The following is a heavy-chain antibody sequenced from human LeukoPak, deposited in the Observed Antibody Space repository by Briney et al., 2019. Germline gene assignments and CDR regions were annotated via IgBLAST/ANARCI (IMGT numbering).Heavy chain of an antibody. CDR1: GFTFSSYS. CDR2: ISSSSSTI. CDR3: ARQYYYGSGSGNYYYYGMDV. D-gene: IGHD3-10*01. Sequence: GGSLRLSCAASGFTFSSYSMNWVRQAPGKGLEWVSYISSSSSTIYYADSVKGRFTISGDYAKNSLYLQMNSLRAEDTAVYYCARQYYYGSGSGNYYYYGMDVWGQGTTVTVSS. J-gene: IGHJ6*02. V-gene: IGHV3-48*04.